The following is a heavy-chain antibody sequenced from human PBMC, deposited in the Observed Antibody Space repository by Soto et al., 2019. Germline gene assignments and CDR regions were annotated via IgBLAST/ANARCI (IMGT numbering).Heavy chain of an antibody. CDR2: IYWDDDE. Sequence: QITLKESGLTLVKPTQTLTLTCTFSGFSLSTSGVGVGWIRQPPGKALEWLALIYWDDDERYSPSLKSRLTIAKDTSKNQVVLTMANMDPVDTATYYCAHRRDSYSGFDFWGQGTLVTVSS. CDR1: GFSLSTSGVG. J-gene: IGHJ4*02. D-gene: IGHD3-22*01. CDR3: AHRRDSYSGFDF. V-gene: IGHV2-5*02.